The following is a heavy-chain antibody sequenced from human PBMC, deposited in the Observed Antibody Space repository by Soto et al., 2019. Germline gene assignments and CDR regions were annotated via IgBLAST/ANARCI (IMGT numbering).Heavy chain of an antibody. CDR2: IYYSGST. CDR3: ARQNWNYRDYYYGMDV. CDR1: GGSISSSSYY. J-gene: IGHJ6*02. D-gene: IGHD1-7*01. V-gene: IGHV4-39*01. Sequence: SETLSLTCTVSGGSISSSSYYWGWIRQPPGKGLEWIGSIYYSGSTYYNPSLKSRVTISVDTSKNQFSLKLSSVTAADTAVYYCARQNWNYRDYYYGMDVWGQGTTVTVSS.